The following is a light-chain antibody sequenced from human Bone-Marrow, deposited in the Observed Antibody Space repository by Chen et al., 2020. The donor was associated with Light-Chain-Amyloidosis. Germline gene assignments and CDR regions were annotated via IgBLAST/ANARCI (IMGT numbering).Light chain of an antibody. CDR3: QVWDRSSDRPV. Sequence: SYVLTQPSSVSVAPEQTATIACGGNNIGSTSVQWYQQTPGQAPLLVVYDYSDRPSGIPERLSGSNSGNTATLTISRVEAGDEDDYYCQVWDRSSDRPVFGGGTKLNVL. V-gene: IGLV3-21*02. J-gene: IGLJ3*02. CDR1: NIGSTS. CDR2: DYS.